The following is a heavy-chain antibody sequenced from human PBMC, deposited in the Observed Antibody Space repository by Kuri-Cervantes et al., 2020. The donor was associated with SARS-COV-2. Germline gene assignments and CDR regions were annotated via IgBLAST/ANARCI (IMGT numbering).Heavy chain of an antibody. CDR2: INHSGNT. D-gene: IGHD3-10*01. V-gene: IGHV4-34*01. CDR1: GGSFSDYY. J-gene: IGHJ6*03. Sequence: ESLKISCAVYGGSFSDYYWSWVRQPPGKGLEWIGEINHSGNTNYNPSLKSRVTISVDTSKNQFSLKLSSVTAADTAVYYCARLTVYYGSGSYLNDYYYYYYMDVWGKGTTVTVSS. CDR3: ARLTVYYGSGSYLNDYYYYYYMDV.